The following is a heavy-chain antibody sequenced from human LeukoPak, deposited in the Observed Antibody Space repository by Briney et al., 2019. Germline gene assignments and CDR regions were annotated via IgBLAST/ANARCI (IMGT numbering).Heavy chain of an antibody. Sequence: SGGSLRLSCAASGFPFSRYWMNWVRQAPGTGLEWVASIKEDGSEKSYVDSVKSRFTISRDNSKNSLYLQMNSLRAEDTAVYYCVSCGTTTCIIRFDHWGQGTLVTVSS. CDR3: VSCGTTTCIIRFDH. D-gene: IGHD2-2*01. CDR2: IKEDGSEK. V-gene: IGHV3-7*01. J-gene: IGHJ4*02. CDR1: GFPFSRYW.